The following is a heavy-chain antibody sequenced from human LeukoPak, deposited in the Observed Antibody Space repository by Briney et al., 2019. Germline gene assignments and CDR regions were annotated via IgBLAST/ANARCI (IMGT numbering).Heavy chain of an antibody. D-gene: IGHD2-15*01. CDR3: ARGGVGHCSGGSCPTSWFDP. CDR2: ISPYEMKT. CDR1: GYTFTNFG. V-gene: IGHV1-18*01. J-gene: IGHJ5*02. Sequence: ASVNVSCKASGYTFTNFGISWVRQAPGQGLEWMGWISPYEMKTDYPQKVQGRVTMTTDTSTSTAYMELRSLRSDDTAVYYCARGGVGHCSGGSCPTSWFDPWGQGTLVTVSS.